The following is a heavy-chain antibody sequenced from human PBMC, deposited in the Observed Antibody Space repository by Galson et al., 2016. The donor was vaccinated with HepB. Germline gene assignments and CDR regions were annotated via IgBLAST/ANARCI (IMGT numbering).Heavy chain of an antibody. D-gene: IGHD3-16*01. V-gene: IGHV3-53*01. CDR3: ARDLFLGGPVRDP. J-gene: IGHJ5*02. Sequence: SLRLSCAASGFTVSSNYMNWVRQPPGKGLEWVSFIHSGGGAYYTHSVKGRFTISTDNSKNTLYLQMNSLRAEDTAVYYCARDLFLGGPVRDPWGQGTLVIVSS. CDR2: IHSGGGA. CDR1: GFTVSSNY.